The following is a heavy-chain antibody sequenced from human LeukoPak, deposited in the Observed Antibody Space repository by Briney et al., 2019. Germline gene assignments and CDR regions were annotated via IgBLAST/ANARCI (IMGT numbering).Heavy chain of an antibody. Sequence: SETVPLICAVSGGSISSRNWWSWLRQPPGKGLEWIGEIYHSGSTKYNPSLKSRVTISVDKSKNQFSLKLSSVTAADTAVYYCARHGSLQYCSAGNCYSAFVLWGQSTRLTVSS. D-gene: IGHD2-15*01. CDR1: GGSISSRNW. V-gene: IGHV4-4*02. CDR3: ARHGSLQYCSAGNCYSAFVL. CDR2: IYHSGST. J-gene: IGHJ3*01.